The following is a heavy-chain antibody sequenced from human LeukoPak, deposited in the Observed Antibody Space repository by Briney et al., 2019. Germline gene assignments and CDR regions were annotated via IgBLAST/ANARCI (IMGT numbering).Heavy chain of an antibody. CDR2: INHSGST. CDR3: AGTTARGLFEYYFDY. D-gene: IGHD1-1*01. CDR1: GGSFSGYY. Sequence: SETLSLTCAVSGGSFSGYYWSWIRQPPGKGLEWIGEINHSGSTNYNPSLKSRVTISVDTSKNQFSLKLSSVTAADTAVYYCAGTTARGLFEYYFDYWGQGTLVTVSS. J-gene: IGHJ4*02. V-gene: IGHV4-34*01.